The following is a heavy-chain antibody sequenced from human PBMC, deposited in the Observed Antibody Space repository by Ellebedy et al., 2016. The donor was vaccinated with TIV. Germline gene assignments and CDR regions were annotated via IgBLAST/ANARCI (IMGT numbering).Heavy chain of an antibody. CDR1: GFAVSSNY. V-gene: IGHV3-53*04. D-gene: IGHD4-23*01. Sequence: GGSLRLXXAASGFAVSSNYMTWVRRAPVKGLEWISLIHSAGSTYYAGSVKGRFTISRHSSNNTLFLQMSGLSSEDTAIYYCARVSRTGDDYSGGFDPWGQGTLVTVSS. CDR2: IHSAGST. CDR3: ARVSRTGDDYSGGFDP. J-gene: IGHJ5*02.